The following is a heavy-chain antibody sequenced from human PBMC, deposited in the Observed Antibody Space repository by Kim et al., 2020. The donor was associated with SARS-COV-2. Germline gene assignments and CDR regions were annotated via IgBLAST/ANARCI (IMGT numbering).Heavy chain of an antibody. CDR1: GGTFSSYA. V-gene: IGHV1-69*13. D-gene: IGHD6-19*01. Sequence: SVKVCCKASGGTFSSYAISWVRQAPGQGLEWMGGIIRIFGTANYAQKFQGRVTITADESTSTAYMELSSLRSEDTAVYYCARYAIAVAGNNWFDPWGQGTLFTFSS. J-gene: IGHJ5*02. CDR3: ARYAIAVAGNNWFDP. CDR2: IIRIFGTA.